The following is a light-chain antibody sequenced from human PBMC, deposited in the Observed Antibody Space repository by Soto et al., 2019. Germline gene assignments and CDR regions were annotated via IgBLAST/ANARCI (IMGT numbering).Light chain of an antibody. Sequence: DIVMTQSPLSLPVTPGEPASISCRSSQSLLYSNGYNYLDWYLQKPGQSPQLLIYLGSNRASGVPDRFSGSGSGADFTLTISRLEPEDFAVYYCQQYTTSPFTFGPGTKVDIK. CDR1: QSLLYSNGYNY. CDR2: LGS. V-gene: IGKV2-28*01. J-gene: IGKJ3*01. CDR3: QQYTTSPFT.